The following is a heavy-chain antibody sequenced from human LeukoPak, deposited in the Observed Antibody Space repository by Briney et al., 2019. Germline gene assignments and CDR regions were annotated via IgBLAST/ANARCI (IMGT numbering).Heavy chain of an antibody. Sequence: PSETLSLTCTVSGGSISSGSYYWRWIRQPAGKGLEWIGRIYTSGSTNYNPSLKSRVTISVDTSKNQFSLKLSSVTAADTAVYYCVGYSYGYDKLDYWGQGTLVTVSS. CDR1: GGSISSGSYY. CDR2: IYTSGST. D-gene: IGHD5-18*01. V-gene: IGHV4-61*02. J-gene: IGHJ4*02. CDR3: VGYSYGYDKLDY.